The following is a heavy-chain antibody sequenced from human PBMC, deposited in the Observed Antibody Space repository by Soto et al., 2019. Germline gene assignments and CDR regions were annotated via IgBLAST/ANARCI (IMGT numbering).Heavy chain of an antibody. CDR1: GDSVASNSAA. CDR3: TTGATSGRYVHYYYGIEV. Sequence: SHTLSLTCAISGDSVASNSAAWNWIRQSPSRGLEWLGRTYYRSKWYTDYAESVKSRITINPDTSKNQVSLQLKSVTPEDTAVYYCTTGATSGRYVHYYYGIEVWGEGTTVTVSS. CDR2: TYYRSKWYT. J-gene: IGHJ6*04. D-gene: IGHD3-3*01. V-gene: IGHV6-1*01.